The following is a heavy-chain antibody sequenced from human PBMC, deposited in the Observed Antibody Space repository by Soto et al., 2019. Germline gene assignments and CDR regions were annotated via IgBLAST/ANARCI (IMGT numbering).Heavy chain of an antibody. D-gene: IGHD3-3*01. CDR3: TRDIDFGY. CDR2: TFYRSRWYN. CDR1: GDSVSSNSAG. Sequence: LSQTLSLTCAISGDSVSSNSAGWNWIRQSPSRGLEWLGRTFYRSRWYNEYAVSVKGRITVSPDTSRNQISLQLNSVTPDDTAVYFCTRDIDFGYWGQGTQVTVSS. J-gene: IGHJ4*02. V-gene: IGHV6-1*01.